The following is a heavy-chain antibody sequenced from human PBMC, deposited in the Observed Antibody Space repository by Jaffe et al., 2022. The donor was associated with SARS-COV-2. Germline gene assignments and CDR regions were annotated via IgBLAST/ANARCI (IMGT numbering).Heavy chain of an antibody. D-gene: IGHD6-13*01. J-gene: IGHJ6*02. V-gene: IGHV3-33*01. CDR1: GFTFSSYG. CDR3: ARDRLDAAAGTYYYYGMDV. CDR2: IWYDGSNK. Sequence: QVQLVESGGGVVQPGRSLRLSCAASGFTFSSYGMHWVRQAPGKGLEWVAVIWYDGSNKYYADSVKGRFTISRDNSKNTLYLQMNSLRAEDTAVYYCARDRLDAAAGTYYYYGMDVWGQGTTVTVSS.